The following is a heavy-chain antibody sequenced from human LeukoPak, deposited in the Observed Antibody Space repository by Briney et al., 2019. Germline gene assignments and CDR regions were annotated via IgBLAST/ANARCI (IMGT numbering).Heavy chain of an antibody. J-gene: IGHJ6*03. CDR2: IYYSGST. V-gene: IGHV4-59*11. D-gene: IGHD6-6*01. Sequence: PSETLSLTCTVSGGSISSHYWSWIRQPPGKGLEWIGYIYYSGSTNYNPSLKSRVTISVDTSKNQFSLKLSSVTAADTAVYYCARGGGWEQLTWRYYYYYMDVWGKGTTVTVSS. CDR1: GGSISSHY. CDR3: ARGGGWEQLTWRYYYYYMDV.